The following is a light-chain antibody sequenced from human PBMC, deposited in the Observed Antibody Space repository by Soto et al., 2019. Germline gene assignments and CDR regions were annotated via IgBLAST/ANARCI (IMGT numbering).Light chain of an antibody. CDR2: DAS. CDR3: QQYGSSGT. CDR1: QSVSSR. J-gene: IGKJ1*01. V-gene: IGKV3-11*01. Sequence: EIALTQSPATLSLSVGDRATASCRASQSVSSRLAWYQQQRGQAPKILIYDASSRASGIPARFSGSGSGTDFTLTISSLEPEDFAVYYCQQYGSSGTFGQGTKVDIK.